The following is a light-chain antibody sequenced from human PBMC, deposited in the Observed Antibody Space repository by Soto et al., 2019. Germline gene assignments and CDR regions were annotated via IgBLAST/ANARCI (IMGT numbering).Light chain of an antibody. V-gene: IGKV3-20*01. CDR3: HQYSSSTKT. J-gene: IGKJ1*01. Sequence: EIVLTQSPGPPSLSPGERATLSCRASQSVSSTYLAWYQQRPGQAPRLLIYGASSRATGIPDRFSGSGSGTDFTLTISRLEPEDFAVYYCHQYSSSTKTFGQGTKVDIK. CDR1: QSVSSTY. CDR2: GAS.